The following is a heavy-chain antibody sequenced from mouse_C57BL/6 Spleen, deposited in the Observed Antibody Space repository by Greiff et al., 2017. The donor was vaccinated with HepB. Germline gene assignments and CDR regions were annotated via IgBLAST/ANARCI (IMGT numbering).Heavy chain of an antibody. CDR1: GYTFTSYG. Sequence: QVQLQQSGAELARPGASVKLSCKASGYTFTSYGISWVKQRTGQGLEWIGEIYPRSGNTYYNEKFKGKATLTADKSSSTAYMELRSLTSEDSAVYFCARPVVDRYYFDYWGQGTTLTVSS. J-gene: IGHJ2*01. CDR3: ARPVVDRYYFDY. D-gene: IGHD1-1*01. V-gene: IGHV1-81*01. CDR2: IYPRSGNT.